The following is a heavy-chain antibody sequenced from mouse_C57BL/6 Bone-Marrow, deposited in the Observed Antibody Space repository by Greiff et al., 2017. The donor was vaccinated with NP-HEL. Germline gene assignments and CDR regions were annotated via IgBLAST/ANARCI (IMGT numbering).Heavy chain of an antibody. CDR1: GFNIKDYY. D-gene: IGHD1-1*02. CDR3: TTNGVAWFAY. CDR2: IDPENGDT. V-gene: IGHV14-4*01. Sequence: VQLQQSGAELVRPGASVKLSCTASGFNIKDYYMHWVKQRPEQGLEWIGWIDPENGDTEYAPKFQGKATITADTSSNTAYLQLSSLTSEDTAVYYCTTNGVAWFAYWGQGTLVTVSA. J-gene: IGHJ3*01.